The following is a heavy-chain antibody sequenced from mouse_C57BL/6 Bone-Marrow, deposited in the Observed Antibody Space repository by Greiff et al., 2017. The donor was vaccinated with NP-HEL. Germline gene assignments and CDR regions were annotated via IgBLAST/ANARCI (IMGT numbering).Heavy chain of an antibody. CDR2: ISYDGSN. V-gene: IGHV3-6*01. CDR1: GYSITSGYY. Sequence: EVKLEESGPGLVKPSQSLSLTCSVTGYSITSGYYWNWIRQFPGNKLEWMGYISYDGSNNYNPSLKNRISITRDTSKNQFFLKLNSVTTEDTATYYCARDQGHYYAMDYWGQGTSVTVSS. D-gene: IGHD3-2*02. J-gene: IGHJ4*01. CDR3: ARDQGHYYAMDY.